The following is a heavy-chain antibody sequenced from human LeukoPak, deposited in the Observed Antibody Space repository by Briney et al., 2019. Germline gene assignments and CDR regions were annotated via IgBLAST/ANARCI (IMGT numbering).Heavy chain of an antibody. V-gene: IGHV3-30*04. CDR2: ISCDGSNK. D-gene: IGHD3-22*01. CDR3: AKQYYYDSSGSDY. Sequence: PGRSLRLSCSASGFTFSSYAMHWVRQAPGKGLEWVAVISCDGSNKYYADSVKGRFTISRDNSKNTLYLQMNSLRAEDTAVYYCAKQYYYDSSGSDYWGQGTLVTVSS. CDR1: GFTFSSYA. J-gene: IGHJ4*02.